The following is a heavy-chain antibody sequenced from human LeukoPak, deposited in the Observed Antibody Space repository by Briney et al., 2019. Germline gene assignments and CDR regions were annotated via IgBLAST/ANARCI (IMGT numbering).Heavy chain of an antibody. CDR1: GYTFTSYG. CDR2: ISAYNGNT. V-gene: IGHV1-18*01. Sequence: GASVKVSCKASGYTFTSYGISWVRQAPGQGLEWMGWISAYNGNTNYAQKLQGRVTMTTDTSTSTAYMEPRSLRSDDTAVYYCARDHEDYGDNSADYWGQGTLVTVSS. D-gene: IGHD4-23*01. J-gene: IGHJ4*02. CDR3: ARDHEDYGDNSADY.